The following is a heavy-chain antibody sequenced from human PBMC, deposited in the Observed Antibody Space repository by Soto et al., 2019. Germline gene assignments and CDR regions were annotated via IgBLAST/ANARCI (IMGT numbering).Heavy chain of an antibody. J-gene: IGHJ4*02. CDR3: ARDLAPRPNDYFDY. CDR2: ISTSGTTR. Sequence: QVQLVESGGGLVQPGGSLRLSFAASGFTFSDYYMSWIRQAPGKGLEWVSYISTSGTTRYYADSVKGRFIISRDNATNSPYLLMNSRRDEDTAVYYCARDLAPRPNDYFDYWGQGTLVTVSS. CDR1: GFTFSDYY. V-gene: IGHV3-11*01.